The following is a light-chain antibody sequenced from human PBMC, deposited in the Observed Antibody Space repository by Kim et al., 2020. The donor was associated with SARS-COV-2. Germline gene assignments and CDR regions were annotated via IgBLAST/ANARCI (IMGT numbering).Light chain of an antibody. CDR2: WAS. CDR3: QQYYSTPYS. V-gene: IGKV4-1*01. J-gene: IGKJ2*03. Sequence: DIVMTQSPDSLAVSLGERATINCKSSQSVLYSSNNKNYLAWYQQKPGQPPKLHIYWASTRESGVPDRFSGSGSGTDFTLTISSLQAEDVAVYYCQQYYSTPYSFGQGTKLDI. CDR1: QSVLYSSNNKNY.